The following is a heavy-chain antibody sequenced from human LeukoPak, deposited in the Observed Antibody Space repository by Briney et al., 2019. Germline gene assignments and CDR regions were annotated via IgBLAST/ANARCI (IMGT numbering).Heavy chain of an antibody. Sequence: PSEPLSLTCAVYGGSFSGYYWSWIHQPPGEGLEWTGKINHSGSTNYNQSLKSRVTISVDTSKNQFSLKLSSVTAAETAVYYCARGGYSYGARKFFDYWGQGTLVTVSS. CDR3: ARGGYSYGARKFFDY. V-gene: IGHV4-34*01. D-gene: IGHD5-18*01. J-gene: IGHJ4*02. CDR1: GGSFSGYY. CDR2: INHSGST.